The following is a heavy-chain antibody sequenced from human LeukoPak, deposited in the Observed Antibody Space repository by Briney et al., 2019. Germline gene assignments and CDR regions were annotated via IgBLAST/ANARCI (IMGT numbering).Heavy chain of an antibody. D-gene: IGHD5-24*01. Sequence: ASVKVSCKPSGYIFTTYNLHWVRQAPGQGLEWVGWISTSTGDTDYARNLRGRVTMSTDASTGTAYMELRRLRSDDTAVYYCARSHNVYFDYWGQGTLLTVTT. J-gene: IGHJ4*02. CDR3: ARSHNVYFDY. CDR2: ISTSTGDT. V-gene: IGHV1-18*04. CDR1: GYIFTTYN.